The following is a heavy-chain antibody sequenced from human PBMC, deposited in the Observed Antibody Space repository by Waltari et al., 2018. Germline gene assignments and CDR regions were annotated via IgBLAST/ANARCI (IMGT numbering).Heavy chain of an antibody. CDR2: IYHSGST. CDR3: ARVITMVRGVIKIGSWFDP. D-gene: IGHD3-10*01. CDR1: GGSISSGGYY. Sequence: QVQLQESGPGLVKPSQTLSLTCTVSGGSISSGGYYWSWLRQHHGKGLEWIGYIYHSGSTYYNPSLKSRVTISVDRSKNQFSLKLSSVTAADTAVYYCARVITMVRGVIKIGSWFDPWGQGTLVTVSS. J-gene: IGHJ5*02. V-gene: IGHV4-31*03.